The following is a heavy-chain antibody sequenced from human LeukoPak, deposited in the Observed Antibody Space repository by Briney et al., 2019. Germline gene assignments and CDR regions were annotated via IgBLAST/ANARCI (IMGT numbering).Heavy chain of an antibody. D-gene: IGHD2-2*01. J-gene: IGHJ4*02. CDR2: INHSGST. V-gene: IGHV4-34*01. CDR1: GGSFSGYY. Sequence: PSETLSLTCAVYGGSFSGYYWSWIRQPPGKGLEWIGEINHSGSTNYNPSLKSRVTISVDTSKNQFSLKLSSVTAADTAVYYCARDRDMTSAAGYFDYWGQGTLVTVSS. CDR3: ARDRDMTSAAGYFDY.